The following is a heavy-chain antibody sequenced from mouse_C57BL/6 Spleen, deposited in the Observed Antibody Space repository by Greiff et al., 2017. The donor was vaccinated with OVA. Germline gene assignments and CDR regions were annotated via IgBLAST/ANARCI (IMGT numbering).Heavy chain of an antibody. V-gene: IGHV5-9-1*02. CDR1: GFTFSSYA. Sequence: EVNVVESGEGLVKPGGSLKLSCAASGFTFSSYAMSWVRQTPEKRLEWVAYISSGGDYIYYADTVKGRFTISRDNARNTLYLQMSSLKSEDTAMYYCTRDYYGSSYPFDYWGQGTTLTVSS. J-gene: IGHJ2*01. D-gene: IGHD1-1*01. CDR2: ISSGGDYI. CDR3: TRDYYGSSYPFDY.